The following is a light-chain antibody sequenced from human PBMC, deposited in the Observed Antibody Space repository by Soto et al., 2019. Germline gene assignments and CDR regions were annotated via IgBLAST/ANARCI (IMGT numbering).Light chain of an antibody. V-gene: IGLV1-40*01. CDR2: GNS. CDR3: QTYDSNLNVV. Sequence: QSVLAQPPSVSGAPGQRVTISCTGSTSNIGAGYDVHWYQHLPGTAPKLLIYGNSNRPSGVPDRFSGSQSGTSASLVITGLQTEDAAYYYFQTYDSNLNVVFGRGTKVTVL. CDR1: TSNIGAGYD. J-gene: IGLJ2*01.